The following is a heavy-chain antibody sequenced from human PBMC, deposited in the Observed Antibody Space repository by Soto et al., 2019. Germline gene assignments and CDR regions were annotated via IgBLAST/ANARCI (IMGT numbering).Heavy chain of an antibody. J-gene: IGHJ4*02. V-gene: IGHV4-59*01. Sequence: SETLSLTCTVSGGSISSYYWSWIRQPPGKGLEWIGYIYYSGSTNYNPSLKSRVTISVDTSKKQFSLKLSSVTAADTAVYYCARRYSREGFDSWGQGTLVTVSS. CDR1: GGSISSYY. CDR2: IYYSGST. D-gene: IGHD5-18*01. CDR3: ARRYSREGFDS.